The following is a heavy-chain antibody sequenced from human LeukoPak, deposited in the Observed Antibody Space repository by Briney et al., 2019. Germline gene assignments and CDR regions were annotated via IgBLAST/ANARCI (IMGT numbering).Heavy chain of an antibody. J-gene: IGHJ5*02. CDR1: GFALGTGGGG. Sequence: CGPTLVNPTQTLTLTCTFSGFALGTGGGGVGWIRQPRGKALEWVSVIYWDDDKRYTPSLQRRLTIPKDTSKTQVVLTMTNMDPVDTATYYCAHMYCTNGVCYGFDPWGQGTLVTVSS. D-gene: IGHD2-8*01. V-gene: IGHV2-5*02. CDR3: AHMYCTNGVCYGFDP. CDR2: IYWDDDK.